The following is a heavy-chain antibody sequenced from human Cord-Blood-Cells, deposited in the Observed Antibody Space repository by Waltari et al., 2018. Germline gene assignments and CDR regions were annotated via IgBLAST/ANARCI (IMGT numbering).Heavy chain of an antibody. D-gene: IGHD3-10*01. CDR3: AKTTMVRGVIIWYFDL. CDR2: ISGSGGST. Sequence: EVQLLESGGGLVQPGGSLRLSCAASGFTFSSYAMSWVSQAPGKGLEWVSAISGSGGSTYYADSVKGRFTISRDNSKNTLYLQMNSLRAEDTAVYYCAKTTMVRGVIIWYFDLWGRGTLVTVSS. J-gene: IGHJ2*01. CDR1: GFTFSSYA. V-gene: IGHV3-23*01.